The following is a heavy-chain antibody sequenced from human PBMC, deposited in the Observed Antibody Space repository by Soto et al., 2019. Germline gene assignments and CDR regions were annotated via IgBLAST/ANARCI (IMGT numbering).Heavy chain of an antibody. CDR2: IWYDGSNK. CDR1: GFTFSSYG. D-gene: IGHD6-13*01. J-gene: IGHJ5*02. Sequence: QVQLVESGGGVVQPGRSLRLSCAASGFTFSSYGMHWVRQAPGKGLEWVAVIWYDGSNKYYADSVKGRFTISRDNSKNTLYLQMNSLRAEDTAVYYCAREMGSTQTFDPWGQGTLVTVSS. V-gene: IGHV3-33*01. CDR3: AREMGSTQTFDP.